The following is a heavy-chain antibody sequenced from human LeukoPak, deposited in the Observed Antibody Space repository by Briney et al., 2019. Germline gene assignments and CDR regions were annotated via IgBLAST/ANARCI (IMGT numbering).Heavy chain of an antibody. CDR1: GYTFTGYY. V-gene: IGHV1-2*02. CDR3: ARGLRITMIVVVTQNWFDP. D-gene: IGHD3-22*01. Sequence: GASVKVSCKASGYTFTGYYMHWVRQAPGQGLEWMGWINPNGGGTNYAQKFQGRVTMTRDTSISTAYMELSRLRSDDTAVYYCARGLRITMIVVVTQNWFDPWGQGTLVTVSS. CDR2: INPNGGGT. J-gene: IGHJ5*02.